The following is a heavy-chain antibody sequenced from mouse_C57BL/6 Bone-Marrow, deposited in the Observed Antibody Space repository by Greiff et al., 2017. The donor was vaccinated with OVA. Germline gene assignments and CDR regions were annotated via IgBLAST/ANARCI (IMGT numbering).Heavy chain of an antibody. CDR3: ADYGSSYDYAMDY. CDR2: ISSGSSTI. J-gene: IGHJ4*01. D-gene: IGHD1-1*01. Sequence: EVKVVESGGGLVKPGGSLKLSCAASGFTFSDYGMHWVRQAPAKGLEWVAYISSGSSTIYYADTVKGRFTISRDNAKNTLFLQMTSLRSEDTAMYYCADYGSSYDYAMDYWGQGTSVTVSS. V-gene: IGHV5-17*01. CDR1: GFTFSDYG.